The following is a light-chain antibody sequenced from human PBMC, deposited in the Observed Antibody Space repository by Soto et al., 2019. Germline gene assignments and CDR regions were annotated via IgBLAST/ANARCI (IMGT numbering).Light chain of an antibody. Sequence: EIVLTQSPGTLSLSPGERATLSCRASQSVSSSYLAWYQQKSGQAPRLVIYDTSSRAAGIPDRFSAGGSGTDFTLTISRLEPEDFAVYYCQEYGSSPGVTFGQGTRLEIK. CDR3: QEYGSSPGVT. CDR2: DTS. V-gene: IGKV3-20*01. J-gene: IGKJ5*01. CDR1: QSVSSSY.